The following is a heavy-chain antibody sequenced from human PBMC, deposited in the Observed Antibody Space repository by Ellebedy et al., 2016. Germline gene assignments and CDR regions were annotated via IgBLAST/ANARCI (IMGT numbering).Heavy chain of an antibody. CDR1: GFSFNTFF. D-gene: IGHD4-17*01. Sequence: GESLKISXGASGFSFNTFFMGWVRQAPGKGLKWVSGISRTDDSTYYADSVKGRFTISRDDPKSTLYLQMNNLRAEDTAVYYCAKDRDDAGDFVFDSWGQGTLVTVSS. CDR2: ISRTDDST. J-gene: IGHJ4*02. V-gene: IGHV3-23*01. CDR3: AKDRDDAGDFVFDS.